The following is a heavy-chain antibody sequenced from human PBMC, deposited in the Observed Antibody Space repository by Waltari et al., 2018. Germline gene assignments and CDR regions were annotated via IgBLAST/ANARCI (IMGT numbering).Heavy chain of an antibody. J-gene: IGHJ3*02. Sequence: QVQLVQSGAEVKKPGASVKVSCKASGYTFTSYAMHWVRQAPGQRLDWMGWINAGNGNTKYAQKFQGRVTITRDTSASTAYMELSSLRAEDTAVYYCASNIVLMAQGAFDIWGQGTMVTVSS. D-gene: IGHD2-8*01. V-gene: IGHV1-3*01. CDR1: GYTFTSYA. CDR2: INAGNGNT. CDR3: ASNIVLMAQGAFDI.